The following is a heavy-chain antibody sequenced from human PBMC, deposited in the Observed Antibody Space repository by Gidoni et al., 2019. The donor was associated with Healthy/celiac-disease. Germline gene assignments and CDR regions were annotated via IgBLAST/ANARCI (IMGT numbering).Heavy chain of an antibody. CDR3: ARVVCSGGSCYSWAIDY. J-gene: IGHJ4*02. CDR1: GGSISSSNW. Sequence: QVQLQESGPGLLKPSGTLFLTCAVSGGSISSSNWWRWVRQPPGKGLEWMGEIYHSGSTNNNPSLKSRVTRSVDKSKNQFSLKLSSVTAADTAVYYWARVVCSGGSCYSWAIDYWGQGTLVTVSS. D-gene: IGHD2-15*01. CDR2: IYHSGST. V-gene: IGHV4-4*02.